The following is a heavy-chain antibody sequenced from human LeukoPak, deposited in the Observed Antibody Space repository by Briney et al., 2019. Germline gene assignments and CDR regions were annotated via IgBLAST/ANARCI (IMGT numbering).Heavy chain of an antibody. CDR3: AREDYYGTNFDY. CDR2: IYTSGST. V-gene: IGHV4-4*07. Sequence: SETLSLTCTVSGGSISNYYWTWIRQPAGKGLEWIGRIYTSGSTNYNPSLKSRVTMSVDTSKNQFSLKLSSVTAADTAVYYCAREDYYGTNFDYWGQGTLVTVSS. CDR1: GGSISNYY. J-gene: IGHJ4*02. D-gene: IGHD3-10*01.